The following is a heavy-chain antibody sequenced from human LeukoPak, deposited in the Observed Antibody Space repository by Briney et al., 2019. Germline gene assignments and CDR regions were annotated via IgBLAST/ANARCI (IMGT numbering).Heavy chain of an antibody. V-gene: IGHV3-7*01. CDR1: GFTFSTYW. CDR2: MNQDGSAI. D-gene: IGHD6-19*01. CDR3: ASADSGRNSFAP. J-gene: IGHJ5*02. Sequence: GGSLRLACAASGFTFSTYWMSWARQAPGTGREWVAKMNQDGSAISYVDSVKGRFTISRDNAKNSLYLQMNSLRAEDTAVYYCASADSGRNSFAPWGQGTLVIVSS.